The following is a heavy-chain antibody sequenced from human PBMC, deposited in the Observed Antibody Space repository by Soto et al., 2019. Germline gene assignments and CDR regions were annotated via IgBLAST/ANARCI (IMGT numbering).Heavy chain of an antibody. D-gene: IGHD3-22*01. Sequence: PSETLSLTCTVSGGSISSGGYYWSRIRQHPGKGLEWIGYIYYSGSTYYNPSLKSRVTISVDTSKNQFSLKLSSVTAADTAVYYCARGTYYYDSSGYSTDYWGQGTLVTVSS. CDR1: GGSISSGGYY. CDR2: IYYSGST. V-gene: IGHV4-31*03. CDR3: ARGTYYYDSSGYSTDY. J-gene: IGHJ4*02.